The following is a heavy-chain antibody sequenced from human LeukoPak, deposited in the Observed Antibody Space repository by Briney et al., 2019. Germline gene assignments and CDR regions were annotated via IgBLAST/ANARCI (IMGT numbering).Heavy chain of an antibody. D-gene: IGHD1-26*01. CDR3: ARSLVGATAGDY. J-gene: IGHJ4*02. V-gene: IGHV3-48*04. CDR2: ISGSSSPI. Sequence: QPGGSLRLSCAASGFTFSSYSMNWVRQAPGKGLEWVSYISGSSSPIYYADSVKSRFTISRDNAKNSLYLQMNSLRAEDTAVYYCARSLVGATAGDYWGQGTLVTVSS. CDR1: GFTFSSYS.